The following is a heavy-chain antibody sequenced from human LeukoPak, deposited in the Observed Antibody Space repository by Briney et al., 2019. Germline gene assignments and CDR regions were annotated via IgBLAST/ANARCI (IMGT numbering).Heavy chain of an antibody. CDR3: ARGEMATAPFDY. CDR2: IYSGGST. D-gene: IGHD5-24*01. V-gene: IGHV3-53*01. Sequence: GGSLRLSCAASGFTVSSNYMSWVRQAPGKGLEWVSVIYSGGSTYYADSVKGRFTISRDNSKNTLYLQMNSLRAEDTAVYYCARGEMATAPFDYWGQGTLVNVSS. J-gene: IGHJ4*02. CDR1: GFTVSSNY.